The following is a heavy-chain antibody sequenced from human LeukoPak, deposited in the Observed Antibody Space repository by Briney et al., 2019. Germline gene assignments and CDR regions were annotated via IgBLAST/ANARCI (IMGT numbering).Heavy chain of an antibody. J-gene: IGHJ3*02. CDR3: ARTPYDGHYWGAFDI. V-gene: IGHV1-2*02. Sequence: GASXXVSCKASGYTFTCYYMHWVRQAPGQGLEWMGWMIPNSGDTMYAQKFQGRGTITRDTSISKAYMELSRLRSDDTAVYYCARTPYDGHYWGAFDIWGQGTMVTVSS. D-gene: IGHD3-22*01. CDR1: GYTFTCYY. CDR2: MIPNSGDT.